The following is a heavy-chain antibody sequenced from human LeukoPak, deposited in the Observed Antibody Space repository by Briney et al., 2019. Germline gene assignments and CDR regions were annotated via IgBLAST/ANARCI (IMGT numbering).Heavy chain of an antibody. J-gene: IGHJ4*02. D-gene: IGHD4-17*01. V-gene: IGHV4-34*01. CDR2: INHSGST. Sequence: SETLSLTCTVSGGSISGYYWSWIRQPPGKGLEWIGEINHSGSTNYNPSLKSRVTISVDTSKNQFSLKLSSVTAADTAVYYCARAGPTVTSDYFDYWGQGTLVTVSS. CDR1: GGSISGYY. CDR3: ARAGPTVTSDYFDY.